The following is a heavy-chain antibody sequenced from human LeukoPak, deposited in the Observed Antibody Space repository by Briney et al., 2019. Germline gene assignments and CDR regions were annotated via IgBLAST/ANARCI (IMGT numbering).Heavy chain of an antibody. CDR3: AKVRGYSYGPFDY. V-gene: IGHV3-9*01. Sequence: GGSLRPSCTASGFTFDDYAMHWVRQAPGKGLEWVSGISWNSGSIDYADSVKGRFTISRDNAKNSLYLQMNSLRTEDTALYYCAKVRGYSYGPFDYWGQGTLVTVSS. CDR1: GFTFDDYA. D-gene: IGHD5-18*01. J-gene: IGHJ4*02. CDR2: ISWNSGSI.